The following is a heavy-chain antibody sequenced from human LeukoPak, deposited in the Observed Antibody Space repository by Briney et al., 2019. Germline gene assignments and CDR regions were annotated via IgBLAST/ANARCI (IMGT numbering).Heavy chain of an antibody. Sequence: SGPTLVKPTQTLTLTCTFSGFSLSTTGVGVGWIRQPPGKALEWLALINWDDDKRYSVSLKRRLTISKDTSKNHVVLTMTNMDPVDTGTYYCAHSGGYCSSISTCYDHFDKWGKGTLVTVSS. CDR2: INWDDDK. J-gene: IGHJ4*02. CDR1: GFSLSTTGVG. CDR3: AHSGGYCSSISTCYDHFDK. D-gene: IGHD2-2*01. V-gene: IGHV2-5*02.